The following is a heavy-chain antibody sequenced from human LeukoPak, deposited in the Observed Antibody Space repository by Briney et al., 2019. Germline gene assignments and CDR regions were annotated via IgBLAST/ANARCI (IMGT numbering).Heavy chain of an antibody. CDR2: IYYSGST. J-gene: IGHJ5*02. CDR1: GASISSHY. CDR3: ARAPIPYDRSRTDYRFDP. D-gene: IGHD3-16*01. V-gene: IGHV4-59*11. Sequence: SETLSLTCSVSGASISSHYWSWIRQPPGKGLEWIGYIYYSGSTNYNPSLKSRVTISLDTSKSQFSLKLTSVTAADTAVYYCARAPIPYDRSRTDYRFDPWGQGTLVTVAS.